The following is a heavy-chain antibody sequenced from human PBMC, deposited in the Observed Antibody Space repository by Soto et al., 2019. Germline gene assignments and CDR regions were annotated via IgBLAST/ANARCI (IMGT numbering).Heavy chain of an antibody. V-gene: IGHV4-39*02. D-gene: IGHD3-10*01. CDR2: IYYSGST. CDR1: GGSISSSSYY. J-gene: IGHJ4*02. CDR3: ASRGVEAGAPD. Sequence: QLQLQESGPGLVKPSETLSLTCTVSGGSISSSSYYWGWIRQPPGKGLEWIGSIYYSGSTYYNPSLKSRVPLSVDTSTTRFSLQRSSETAAATAVCYCASRGVEAGAPDWGPGTLVTVSS.